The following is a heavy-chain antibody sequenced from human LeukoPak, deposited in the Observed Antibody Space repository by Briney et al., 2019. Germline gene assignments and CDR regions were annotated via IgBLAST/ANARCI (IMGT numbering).Heavy chain of an antibody. CDR3: ARGRLGTWFGELKA. V-gene: IGHV1-2*02. CDR1: GYTFTSYG. D-gene: IGHD3-10*01. CDR2: INANSGGT. Sequence: ASVKVSCKASGYTFTSYGISWVRQAPGQGLEWMGWINANSGGTKYAQKFQGRVTMTRNTSISTAYMELSSLRSDDTAVYYCARGRLGTWFGELKAWGQGTLVTVSS. J-gene: IGHJ5*02.